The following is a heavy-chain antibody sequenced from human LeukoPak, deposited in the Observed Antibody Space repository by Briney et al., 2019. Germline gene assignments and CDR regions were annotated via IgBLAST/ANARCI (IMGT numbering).Heavy chain of an antibody. V-gene: IGHV4-34*01. D-gene: IGHD3-10*01. CDR3: ARGPRITMVRGVSRRSASFDY. Sequence: SETLSLTCAVYGGSFSGYYWSWIRQPPGKGLEWIGKINHSGSNNYNPSLKSRVTISVDTSKNQFSLKLSSVTAADTAVYYCARGPRITMVRGVSRRSASFDYWGQGTLVTVSS. CDR1: GGSFSGYY. CDR2: INHSGSN. J-gene: IGHJ4*02.